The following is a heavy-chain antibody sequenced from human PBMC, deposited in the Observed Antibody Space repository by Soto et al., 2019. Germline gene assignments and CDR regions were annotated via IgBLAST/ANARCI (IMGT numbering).Heavy chain of an antibody. V-gene: IGHV3-11*06. CDR3: AREVVVVAANCFDY. J-gene: IGHJ4*02. CDR2: ISSSSSYT. CDR1: GFTFSDYY. Sequence: RRLSCAASGFTFSDYYMSWIRQAPGKGLEWVSYISSSSSYTNYADSVKGRFTIPRDNAKNSLYLQMNSLRAEDTAVYYCAREVVVVAANCFDYWGQGTLVTVSS. D-gene: IGHD2-15*01.